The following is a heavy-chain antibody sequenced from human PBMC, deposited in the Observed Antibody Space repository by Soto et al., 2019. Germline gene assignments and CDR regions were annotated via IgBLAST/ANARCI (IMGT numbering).Heavy chain of an antibody. Sequence: ASVKVSCKASGYTFTSYAMHWVRQAPGQRLEWMGWINAGNGNTKYSQKFQGRVTITRDTSASTAYMELSSLRSEDTAVYYCAICTVTKYGMDVWGQGTTVTSP. D-gene: IGHD2-2*01. CDR2: INAGNGNT. V-gene: IGHV1-3*01. J-gene: IGHJ6*02. CDR1: GYTFTSYA. CDR3: AICTVTKYGMDV.